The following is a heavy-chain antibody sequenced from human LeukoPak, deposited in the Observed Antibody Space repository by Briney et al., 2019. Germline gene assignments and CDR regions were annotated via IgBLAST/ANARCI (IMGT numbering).Heavy chain of an antibody. CDR1: GYTFTSYY. V-gene: IGHV1-2*02. Sequence: ASVKVSCKASGYTFTSYYMHWVRQAPGQGLEWMGWINPDSCGTNYAQKFQGRVNMTRDTSDSTAYMALKSLSTEDTAVYYCARGPSGYNNAGGKGTMVTVSS. CDR3: ARGPSGYNNA. CDR2: INPDSCGT. J-gene: IGHJ4*02. D-gene: IGHD5-12*01.